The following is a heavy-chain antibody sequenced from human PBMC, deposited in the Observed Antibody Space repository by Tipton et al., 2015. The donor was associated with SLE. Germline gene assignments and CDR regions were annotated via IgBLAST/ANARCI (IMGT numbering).Heavy chain of an antibody. Sequence: VQLVQSGGGLIKPGGSLRLSCAASGFSFTDAWVTWVRQAPGKGLEWVGRIKGISDGGTADYAAPVKGRFNISRDDSENTLHLQMNSLKTEDTAVYYCSTGISFYDSLHHWGQGTLVTVSS. J-gene: IGHJ1*01. CDR1: GFSFTDAW. D-gene: IGHD3-22*01. V-gene: IGHV3-15*01. CDR3: STGISFYDSLHH. CDR2: IKGISDGGTA.